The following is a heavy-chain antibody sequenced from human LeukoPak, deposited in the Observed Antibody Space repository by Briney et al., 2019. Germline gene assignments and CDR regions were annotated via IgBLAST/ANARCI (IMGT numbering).Heavy chain of an antibody. CDR3: ATAPPVYYYGSGSYRKTNAFDI. CDR1: GYTLTELS. V-gene: IGHV1-24*01. J-gene: IGHJ3*02. CDR2: FDPEDGET. Sequence: ASVKVSCKVSGYTLTELSMHWVRQAPGKGLEWMGGFDPEDGETIYAQKFQGRVTMTEDTSTDTAYMELSSLRSEDTAVYYCATAPPVYYYGSGSYRKTNAFDIWGQGTMVTVSS. D-gene: IGHD3-10*01.